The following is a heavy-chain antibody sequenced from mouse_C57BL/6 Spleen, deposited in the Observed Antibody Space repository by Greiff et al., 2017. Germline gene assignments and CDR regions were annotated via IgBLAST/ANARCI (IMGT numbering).Heavy chain of an antibody. J-gene: IGHJ2*01. Sequence: QVQLQQPGAELVKPGASVKMSCKASGYTFTSYWITWVKQRPGQGLEWIGDIYPGSGSTNYNEKFKGKATLTVDTSSSTAYMQLRSLTSEDSAVXYCECGCDSDWYVDDWGEGTTLTVSS. CDR2: IYPGSGST. D-gene: IGHD2-4*01. CDR3: ECGCDSDWYVDD. V-gene: IGHV1-55*01. CDR1: GYTFTSYW.